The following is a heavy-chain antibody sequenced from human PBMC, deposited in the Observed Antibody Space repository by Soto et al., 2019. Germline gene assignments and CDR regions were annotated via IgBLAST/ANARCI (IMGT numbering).Heavy chain of an antibody. Sequence: GGSLRLSCAASGFTFSGYAMSWVRQAPGKGLEWVSAISGSGGSTYYADSVKGRFTISRDNSKNTLYLQMNSLRAEDTAVYYCAKEVYYYGSGSYYPFDYWGQGTLVTVSS. V-gene: IGHV3-23*01. D-gene: IGHD3-10*01. J-gene: IGHJ4*02. CDR2: ISGSGGST. CDR1: GFTFSGYA. CDR3: AKEVYYYGSGSYYPFDY.